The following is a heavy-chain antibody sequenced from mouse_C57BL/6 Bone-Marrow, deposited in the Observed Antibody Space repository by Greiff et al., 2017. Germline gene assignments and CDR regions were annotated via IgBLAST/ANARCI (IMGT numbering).Heavy chain of an antibody. D-gene: IGHD2-1*01. J-gene: IGHJ4*01. CDR1: GFTFSSYA. CDR3: ASIYYGNRYAMDD. V-gene: IGHV5-4*01. Sequence: EVQVVESGGGLVKPGGSLKLSCAASGFTFSSYAMSWVRQTPEKRLEWVATISDGGSYTYYPDNVKGRFTISRDNAKNNLYLQMSHLKSEDTAMDYCASIYYGNRYAMDDWGQGTSVTVSS. CDR2: ISDGGSYT.